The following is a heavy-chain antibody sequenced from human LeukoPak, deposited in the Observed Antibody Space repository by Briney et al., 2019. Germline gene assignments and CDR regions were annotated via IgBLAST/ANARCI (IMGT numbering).Heavy chain of an antibody. CDR1: GYPFTRYY. J-gene: IGHJ6*02. CDR3: ARDRNYGDERYYYGMDV. D-gene: IGHD4-17*01. CDR2: INPNSGGT. Sequence: ASVKVSCKASGYPFTRYYIHWVRQAPGQGLEWMGWINPNSGGTNYAQKFQGRVTMTRDTSISTAYMELSRLRSDDTAVYYCARDRNYGDERYYYGMDVWGQGTTVTVSS. V-gene: IGHV1-2*02.